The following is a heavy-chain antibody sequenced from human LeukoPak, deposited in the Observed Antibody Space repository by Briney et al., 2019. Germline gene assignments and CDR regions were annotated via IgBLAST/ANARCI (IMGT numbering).Heavy chain of an antibody. CDR2: ITSSSYI. Sequence: PGGSLRLSCAASGFTFSSYSMNWVRQTPGKGLEWVSSITSSSYIYYADSVKGRFTISRDNAKNSLYLQMSSLRAEDTAVYYCARFLGTTVDYWGQGTLVTVSS. V-gene: IGHV3-21*01. CDR1: GFTFSSYS. D-gene: IGHD1-1*01. CDR3: ARFLGTTVDY. J-gene: IGHJ4*02.